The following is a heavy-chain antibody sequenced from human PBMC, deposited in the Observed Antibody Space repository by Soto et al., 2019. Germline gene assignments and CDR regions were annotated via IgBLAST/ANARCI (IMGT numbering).Heavy chain of an antibody. J-gene: IGHJ6*02. Sequence: QVQLVQSGAEMREPGASVKVSCKASGYIFTNYAVTWVRQAPGQGLQWVAWISTNNGDTNYAQNFQGRVAMTTDTSTSTVHMELGSLRSEDTAVYYCARDSAHPPNGGYYGWGSYYNFKIRDYYYYYGMDVWGQGTTVTVSS. V-gene: IGHV1-18*04. CDR3: ARDSAHPPNGGYYGWGSYYNFKIRDYYYYYGMDV. CDR2: ISTNNGDT. D-gene: IGHD3-10*01. CDR1: GYIFTNYA.